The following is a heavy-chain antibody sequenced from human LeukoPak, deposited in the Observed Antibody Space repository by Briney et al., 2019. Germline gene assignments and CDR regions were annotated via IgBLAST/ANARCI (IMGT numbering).Heavy chain of an antibody. CDR1: GYSISSGYY. CDR3: ARKTGYSSSWSRGYYYYYYMDV. D-gene: IGHD6-13*01. V-gene: IGHV4-38-2*02. CDR2: IYHSGRT. J-gene: IGHJ6*03. Sequence: SETLSLTCTVSGYSISSGYYWGWIRQPPGKGLEWIGSIYHSGRTFYNPSLKSRVTISVDTSKNQFSLKLSSVTAADTAVYYCARKTGYSSSWSRGYYYYYYMDVWGKGTTVTISS.